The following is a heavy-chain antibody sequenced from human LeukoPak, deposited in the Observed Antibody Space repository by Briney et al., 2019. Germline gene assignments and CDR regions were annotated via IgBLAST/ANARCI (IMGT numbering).Heavy chain of an antibody. Sequence: SETLSLTCTVSGGSISSSSYYWGWIRQPPGKGLEWIGSIYYSGSTYYNPSLKSRVTISVDTSKNQFSLKLSSVTAADTAVYYCARGGREFGYDSSGDDYWGQGTLVTVSS. J-gene: IGHJ4*02. V-gene: IGHV4-39*07. CDR2: IYYSGST. CDR1: GGSISSSSYY. CDR3: ARGGREFGYDSSGDDY. D-gene: IGHD3-22*01.